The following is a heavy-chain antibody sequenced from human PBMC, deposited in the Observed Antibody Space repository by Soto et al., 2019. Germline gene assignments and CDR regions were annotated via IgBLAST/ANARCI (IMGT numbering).Heavy chain of an antibody. CDR3: ASGPNYYYGMDV. CDR2: IYYSGST. CDR1: GGSISSYY. V-gene: IGHV4-59*01. J-gene: IGHJ6*02. Sequence: TLSLTCTVSGGSISSYYWSWIRQPPGKGLEWIGYIYYSGSTNYNPSLKSRVTISVDTSKNQFSLKLSSVTAADTAVYYCASGPNYYYGMDVWGQGTTVTVSS.